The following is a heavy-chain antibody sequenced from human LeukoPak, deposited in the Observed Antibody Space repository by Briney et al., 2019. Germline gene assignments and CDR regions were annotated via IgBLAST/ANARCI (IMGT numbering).Heavy chain of an antibody. V-gene: IGHV3-21*01. J-gene: IGHJ6*02. CDR3: ARDTPENNYDYGSDYYYYGMDV. CDR2: ISSSSSYI. Sequence: PGGSLRLSCAASGFTFSSYSMNWVRQAPGKGLEWVSSISSSSSYIYYADSVKGRFTISRDNAKNSLYLQMNSLRAEDTAVYYCARDTPENNYDYGSDYYYYGMDVWGQGTTVTVSS. D-gene: IGHD5-12*01. CDR1: GFTFSSYS.